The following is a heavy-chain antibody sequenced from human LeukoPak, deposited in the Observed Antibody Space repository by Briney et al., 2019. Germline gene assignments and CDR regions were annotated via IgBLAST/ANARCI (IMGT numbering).Heavy chain of an antibody. CDR2: IRYDGSNK. J-gene: IGHJ4*02. V-gene: IGHV3-30*02. D-gene: IGHD2-8*01. CDR3: AITWCDHGRQAFDY. CDR1: GFTFSNYG. Sequence: GGSLRLSCAASGFTFSNYGMHWVRQAPGKGLEWVGFIRYDGSNKYYADSVKGRFTISRDNSKNTLYLQMNSLRGEDTAVYYCAITWCDHGRQAFDYWGQGTLVTVSS.